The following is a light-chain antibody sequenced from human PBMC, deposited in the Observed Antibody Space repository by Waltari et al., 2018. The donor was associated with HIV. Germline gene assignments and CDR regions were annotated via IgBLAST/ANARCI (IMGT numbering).Light chain of an antibody. CDR2: GAS. Sequence: IVLTQSPATLSLSPGERATLSCRASQSISSGYLAWYQQRPGQPPRLLIYGASNRATGIPDRFSGSGSGTVFTLTITGMKPEDFAMYYCQQYGSSPCTFGLGTKLEI. CDR3: QQYGSSPCT. V-gene: IGKV3-20*01. J-gene: IGKJ2*02. CDR1: QSISSGY.